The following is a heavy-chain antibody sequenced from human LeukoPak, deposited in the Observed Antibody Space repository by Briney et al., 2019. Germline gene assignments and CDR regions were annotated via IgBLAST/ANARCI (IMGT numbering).Heavy chain of an antibody. Sequence: SETLSLTCTVSGGSISSYYWSWIRQPAGKGLEWIGRIYTSGSTNYNPSLKSRVTMSVDTSKNQFSLKLSSVTAADTAVYYCARDRDDILTGYYYDYWGQGTLVTVPS. CDR2: IYTSGST. CDR1: GGSISSYY. CDR3: ARDRDDILTGYYYDY. J-gene: IGHJ4*02. D-gene: IGHD3-9*01. V-gene: IGHV4-4*07.